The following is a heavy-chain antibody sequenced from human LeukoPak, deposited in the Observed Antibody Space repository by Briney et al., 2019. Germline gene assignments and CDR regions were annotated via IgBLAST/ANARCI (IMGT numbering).Heavy chain of an antibody. CDR1: GGSISSYY. Sequence: NPSETLSLTCTVSGGSISSYYWCWIRQPPGKGLEWIGYIYYSGSTNYNPSLKSRVTISVDTSKNQFSLKLSSVTAADTAVYYCARGVIVVVPAANAYYFDYCGQGTLVTVSS. CDR2: IYYSGST. J-gene: IGHJ4*02. V-gene: IGHV4-59*01. D-gene: IGHD2-2*01. CDR3: ARGVIVVVPAANAYYFDY.